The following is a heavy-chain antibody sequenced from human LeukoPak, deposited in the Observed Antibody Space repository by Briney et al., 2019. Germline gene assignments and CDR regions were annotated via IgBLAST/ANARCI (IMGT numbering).Heavy chain of an antibody. CDR1: GYTFTGYY. CDR2: INPSGGST. J-gene: IGHJ3*02. CDR3: AREHSSGYYFDAFDI. V-gene: IGHV1-46*01. Sequence: ASVKVSCKASGYTFTGYYMHWVRQAPGQGLEWMGIINPSGGSTSYAQKFQGRVTMTRDTSISTAYMELGRLRSDDTAVYYCAREHSSGYYFDAFDIWGQGTMVTVSS. D-gene: IGHD3-22*01.